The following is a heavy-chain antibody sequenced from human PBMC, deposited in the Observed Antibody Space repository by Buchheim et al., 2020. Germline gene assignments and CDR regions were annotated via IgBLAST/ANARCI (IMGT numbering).Heavy chain of an antibody. Sequence: QLQLQESGPGLVKPSETLSLTCSVSGGSISRTIYYWGWIRQPPGKGLEWIGSIYHDGSSYYNPPLKSRVTLSADTSKNQFSLKLSSVTAADTAVYYCASPFTSSYDFDYWGQGTL. CDR2: IYHDGSS. D-gene: IGHD3-16*01. V-gene: IGHV4-39*01. J-gene: IGHJ4*02. CDR1: GGSISRTIYY. CDR3: ASPFTSSYDFDY.